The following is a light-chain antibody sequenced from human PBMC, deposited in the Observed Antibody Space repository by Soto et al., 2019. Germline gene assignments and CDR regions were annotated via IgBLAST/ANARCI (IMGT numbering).Light chain of an antibody. CDR2: EVS. CDR1: SSDVGGYNY. V-gene: IGLV2-14*01. Sequence: QSALTQPASVSGSPGQSITISCTGTSSDVGGYNYVSWYQQHPGKAPKLMIYEVSTRPSGVSNRFSGSKSGNTASLTISGLQAEDEADYYGSSYTSSSTHVVFGGGTKVTVL. CDR3: SSYTSSSTHVV. J-gene: IGLJ2*01.